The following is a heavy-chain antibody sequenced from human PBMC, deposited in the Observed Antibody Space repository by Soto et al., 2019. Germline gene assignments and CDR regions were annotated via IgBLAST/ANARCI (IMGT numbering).Heavy chain of an antibody. CDR3: AKVRASYLGASYFYYGLDV. CDR1: GFTFSHYV. D-gene: IGHD3-10*01. V-gene: IGHV3-23*01. CDR2: ISGSGSSV. J-gene: IGHJ6*02. Sequence: GGSLRLSCAVSGFTFSHYVLSWVRQAPGRGLEWVSSISGSGSSVYVADSVRGRFIMSRDLSTNTVSLQMSSLRVEDTAIYYCAKVRASYLGASYFYYGLDVWGQGTTVTVSS.